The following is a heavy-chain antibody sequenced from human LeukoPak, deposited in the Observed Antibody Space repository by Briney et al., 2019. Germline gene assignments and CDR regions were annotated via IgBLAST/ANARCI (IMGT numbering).Heavy chain of an antibody. CDR1: GGSISSSTW. J-gene: IGHJ4*02. Sequence: SETLSLTCAVSGGSISSSTWWSWVRQPPGKGLEWIGEIYHSGSTNYNPSLKSRVTISVDKSKNQFSPKLSSVTAADTAVYYCVSPGNSSSWSSFDYWGQGTLVTVSS. CDR3: VSPGNSSSWSSFDY. V-gene: IGHV4-4*02. D-gene: IGHD6-13*01. CDR2: IYHSGST.